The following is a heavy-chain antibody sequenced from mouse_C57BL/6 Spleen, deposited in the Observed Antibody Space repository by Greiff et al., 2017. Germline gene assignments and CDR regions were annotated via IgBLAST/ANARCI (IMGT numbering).Heavy chain of an antibody. CDR1: GFHIKNTY. J-gene: IGHJ4*01. D-gene: IGHD2-5*01. CDR3: ARSDYSNYEGYLDY. CDR2: IDPANGNT. V-gene: IGHV14-3*01. Sequence: VQLKQSVAELVRPGASVKLSCTASGFHIKNTYMHWVKQRPEQGLEWIGRIDPANGNTKYAPKFQGKAPMTADTASNPAYLQLSSLTSEDTAIYYCARSDYSNYEGYLDYWGQGTTVTVSS.